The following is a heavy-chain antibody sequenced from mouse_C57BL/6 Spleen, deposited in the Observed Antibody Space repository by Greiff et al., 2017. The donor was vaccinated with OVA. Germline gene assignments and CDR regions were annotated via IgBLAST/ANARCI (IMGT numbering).Heavy chain of an antibody. Sequence: QVQLQQSGPELVKPGASVKISCKASGYAFSSSWMNWVKQRPGQGLEWIGRIYPGDGDTNYNGKFKGKATLTADKSSSTAYMQLSSLTSEDSAVYFCARGDPWLLRYFDYWGQGTTLTVSS. D-gene: IGHD2-3*01. J-gene: IGHJ2*01. CDR1: GYAFSSSW. CDR2: IYPGDGDT. CDR3: ARGDPWLLRYFDY. V-gene: IGHV1-82*01.